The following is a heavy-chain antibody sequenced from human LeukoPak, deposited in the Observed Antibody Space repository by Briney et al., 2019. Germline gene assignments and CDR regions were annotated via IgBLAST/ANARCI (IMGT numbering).Heavy chain of an antibody. CDR3: ARDEYYDSSGFGRRYYYYYMDV. J-gene: IGHJ6*03. Sequence: ASVKVSCKASGYTFTSYGISWVRQAPGQGLEWMGIINPSGGSTSYAQKFQGRVTMTRDMSTSTVYMELSSLRSEDTAVYYCARDEYYDSSGFGRRYYYYYMDVWGKGTTVTVSS. CDR1: GYTFTSYG. CDR2: INPSGGST. V-gene: IGHV1-46*01. D-gene: IGHD3-22*01.